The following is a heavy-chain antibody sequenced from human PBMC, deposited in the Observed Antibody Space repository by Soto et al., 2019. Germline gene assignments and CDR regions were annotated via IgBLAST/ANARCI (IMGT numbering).Heavy chain of an antibody. D-gene: IGHD3-9*01. CDR3: ARDGPYYDILTGCT. CDR2: IIPILGIA. Sequence: SVKVSCKASGGTFSSYPISCVRQAPGQGLEWMGRIIPILGIADYAQKFQGRVTITADKSTSTAYMELSSLRSEDTAVYYCARDGPYYDILTGCTWGQGTLVTVSS. V-gene: IGHV1-69*04. CDR1: GGTFSSYP. J-gene: IGHJ5*02.